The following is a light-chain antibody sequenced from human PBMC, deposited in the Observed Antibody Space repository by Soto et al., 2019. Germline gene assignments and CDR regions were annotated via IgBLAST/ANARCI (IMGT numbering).Light chain of an antibody. CDR2: KAS. V-gene: IGKV1-5*03. CDR1: QSIGDW. Sequence: DIQMTQSPSTLSAFIGDRVTITCRASQSIGDWLAWYQQKPGKAPKLLIYKASSLESGVPSRFSGSGSGTEFTLTISSLQPDDFATYYCQQYNSYWYSFGQGTKLEI. J-gene: IGKJ2*01. CDR3: QQYNSYWYS.